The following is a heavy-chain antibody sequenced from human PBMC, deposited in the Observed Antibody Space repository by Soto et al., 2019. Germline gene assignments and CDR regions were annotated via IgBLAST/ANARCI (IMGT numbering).Heavy chain of an antibody. D-gene: IGHD2-21*01. CDR3: ARGNDWKGATVDI. CDR2: VYSSGST. J-gene: IGHJ3*02. CDR1: GGSLIDDY. Sequence: QVQLQESGPGLVKPLETVSLTCTVSGGSLIDDYWNWIRQPPGKGLEWIGYVYSSGSTDYNPSLKSRVTISVGWSKNQFSLKLSYVTDAHTAVYYCARGNDWKGATVDIWGHGTIVYVSS. V-gene: IGHV4-59*01.